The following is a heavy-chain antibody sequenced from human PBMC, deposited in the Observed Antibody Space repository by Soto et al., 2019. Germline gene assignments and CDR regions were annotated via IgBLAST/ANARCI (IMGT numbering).Heavy chain of an antibody. J-gene: IGHJ4*02. CDR1: GFSLTASAVA. CDR2: IYGNDAK. CDR3: ARRYYPYYFDY. V-gene: IGHV2-5*01. D-gene: IGHD1-26*01. Sequence: SGPTLVNPTQTLTLTCTLSGFSLTASAVAVGWNRQPPGKALEWLAIIYGNDAKFYSPSLKSRLTITKDTSTNQVVLTMTNMDPVDTATYYCARRYYPYYFDYWGQGTLVTVSS.